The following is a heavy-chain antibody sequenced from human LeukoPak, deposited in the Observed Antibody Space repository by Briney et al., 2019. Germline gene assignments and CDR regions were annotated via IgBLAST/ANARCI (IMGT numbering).Heavy chain of an antibody. J-gene: IGHJ4*02. CDR1: GFTFSNYA. D-gene: IGHD3-22*01. CDR2: ISGSGGST. Sequence: PGGSLRLSCAASGFTFSNYAMSWVRQAPGKGLEWVSAISGSGGSTYYADSVKGRFTISRGNSKNTLYLQMNSLRAEDTAVYYCAKSYYDSSGYRGDLEYWGQGTLVTVSS. CDR3: AKSYYDSSGYRGDLEY. V-gene: IGHV3-23*01.